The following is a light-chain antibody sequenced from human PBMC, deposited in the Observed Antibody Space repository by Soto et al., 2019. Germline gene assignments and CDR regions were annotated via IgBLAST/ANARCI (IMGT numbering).Light chain of an antibody. CDR1: SSNIGSNT. J-gene: IGLJ2*01. Sequence: QPVLTQPPSAPGTPGQRVTISCSGSSSNIGSNTVNWYQHLPGTAPKLLIYNNNQRPSGVPDRFSGSKSATSASLAISGLQSEDEADYYCAAWDDSLNAVVIGGGTKLTVL. CDR3: AAWDDSLNAVV. V-gene: IGLV1-44*01. CDR2: NNN.